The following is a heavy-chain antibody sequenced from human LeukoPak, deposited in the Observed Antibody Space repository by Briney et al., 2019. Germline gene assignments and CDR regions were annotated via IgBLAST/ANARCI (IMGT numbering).Heavy chain of an antibody. CDR3: ARELRYFDWLNWFDP. CDR2: IYYSGST. CDR1: GGSISSSSYY. D-gene: IGHD3-9*01. Sequence: PSETLSLTCTVSGGSISSSSYYWAWVRQPPGKGLEWIGSIYYSGSTYYSPSLKSRVTISVDTSKNQFSLKLSSVTAADTAVYYCARELRYFDWLNWFDPWGQGTLVTVSS. V-gene: IGHV4-39*02. J-gene: IGHJ5*02.